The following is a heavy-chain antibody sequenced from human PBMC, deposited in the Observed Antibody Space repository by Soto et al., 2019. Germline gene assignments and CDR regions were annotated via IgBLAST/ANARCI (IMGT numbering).Heavy chain of an antibody. CDR3: AKDKSGTTSFDY. D-gene: IGHD1-1*01. V-gene: IGHV3-23*01. CDR1: GFTISSYD. J-gene: IGHJ4*02. Sequence: EVQLLESGGGLVQPGGSLRLSCAASGFTISSYDMSWVRQAPGKGLEWVSGTSNSGDSRHYADSVKGRFTISRDTSKNTLYLQMNTLRAEDTAVYYCAKDKSGTTSFDYWGQGTLVTVSS. CDR2: TSNSGDSR.